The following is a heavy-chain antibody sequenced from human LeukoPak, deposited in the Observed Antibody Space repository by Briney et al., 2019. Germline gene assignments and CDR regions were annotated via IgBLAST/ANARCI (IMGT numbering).Heavy chain of an antibody. J-gene: IGHJ4*02. CDR1: GFTVSSNY. Sequence: GGSLRLSCAASGFTVSSNYMSWVRQAPGKGLEWVSVIYSGGSTYYADSVKGRFTISRDNSKNTLYLQMNSLRAEDTAVYYCARETPYYYGSGSYYNGLGWGQGTLVTVSS. CDR2: IYSGGST. D-gene: IGHD3-10*01. V-gene: IGHV3-53*01. CDR3: ARETPYYYGSGSYYNGLG.